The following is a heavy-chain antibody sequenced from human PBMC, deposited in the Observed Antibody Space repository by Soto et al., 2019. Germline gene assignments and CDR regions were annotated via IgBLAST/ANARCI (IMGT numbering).Heavy chain of an antibody. J-gene: IGHJ5*02. CDR1: GASLSRYY. D-gene: IGHD1-26*01. CDR3: VRDGTKNLRDRFEP. V-gene: IGHV4-4*07. CDR2: IYATGDT. Sequence: SETPSLTCNVSGASLSRYYWSWIRQPPGKGLGWIGRIYATGDTDYNPSLKSRISMSVDMSKKQFSLTLRSVTAADTAIYYCVRDGTKNLRDRFEPWGRGILVTVSS.